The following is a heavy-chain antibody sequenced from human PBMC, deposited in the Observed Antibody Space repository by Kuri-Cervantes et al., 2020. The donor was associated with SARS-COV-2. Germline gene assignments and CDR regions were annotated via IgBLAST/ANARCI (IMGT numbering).Heavy chain of an antibody. J-gene: IGHJ4*02. D-gene: IGHD1-26*01. V-gene: IGHV3-30*18. Sequence: GESLKISCAASGFTFSSYGMHWVRQAPGKGLEWVAVISYAGSNKYYADSVKGRFTISRDNSKNTLYLQMNSLRAEDTAVYYCAKGGGPGSYIPLDYWGQGTLVTVSS. CDR1: GFTFSSYG. CDR2: ISYAGSNK. CDR3: AKGGGPGSYIPLDY.